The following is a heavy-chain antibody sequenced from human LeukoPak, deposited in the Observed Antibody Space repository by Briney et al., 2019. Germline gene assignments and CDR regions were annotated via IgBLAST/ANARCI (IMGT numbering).Heavy chain of an antibody. J-gene: IGHJ5*02. D-gene: IGHD6-19*01. CDR1: GFTFDDYA. Sequence: GRSLRLSCAASGFTFDDYAMHWVRQAPGKGLEWVSGISWNSGSIGYADSVKSRFTISRDNAKNSLYLQMNSLRAEDTALYYCAKGGGWLVRNWFDPWGLGTLVTVSS. CDR3: AKGGGWLVRNWFDP. CDR2: ISWNSGSI. V-gene: IGHV3-9*01.